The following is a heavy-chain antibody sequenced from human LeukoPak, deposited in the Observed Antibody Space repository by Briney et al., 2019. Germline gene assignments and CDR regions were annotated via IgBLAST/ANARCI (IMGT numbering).Heavy chain of an antibody. Sequence: GGSLRVYCAASGFSFSNFAMHWVRQAPGKGLEWVAITSYDGSNHFYTDSVKGRFTISRDNSKNLLYLQMDSLGPEDTAIYYCARDPSTAPRSTNWAANLFDPWGQGTLVAVSS. V-gene: IGHV3-30-3*01. J-gene: IGHJ5*02. CDR2: TSYDGSNH. D-gene: IGHD6-13*01. CDR3: ARDPSTAPRSTNWAANLFDP. CDR1: GFSFSNFA.